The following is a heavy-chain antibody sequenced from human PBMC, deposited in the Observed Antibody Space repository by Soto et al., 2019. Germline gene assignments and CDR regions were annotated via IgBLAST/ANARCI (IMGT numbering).Heavy chain of an antibody. CDR2: IYSGGGT. Sequence: EVQLVETGGGLIQPGGSLRLSCAASGFTVSSNYMSWVRQAPGKGLEWVSVIYSGGGTYYADSVKGRFTISRDNSKNTLYLQMNSLRAEDTAVYYCARDRVAPTYEDYWGHGTLVTVSS. D-gene: IGHD2-15*01. V-gene: IGHV3-53*02. J-gene: IGHJ4*01. CDR1: GFTVSSNY. CDR3: ARDRVAPTYEDY.